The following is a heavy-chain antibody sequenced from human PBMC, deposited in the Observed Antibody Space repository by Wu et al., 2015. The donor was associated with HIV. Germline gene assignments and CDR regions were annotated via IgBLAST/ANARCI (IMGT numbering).Heavy chain of an antibody. J-gene: IGHJ5*02. CDR2: INPSGGST. V-gene: IGHV1-46*03. Sequence: QVQLVQSGAEVKKPGASVKVSCKASGYTFTSYYMHWVRQAPGQGLEWMGIINPSGGSTSYAQKFQGRVTMTRDTSTSTVYMELSSLRSEDTAVYYCARDGWQLVRGGWFDPWGQGTLVTVSS. D-gene: IGHD6-6*01. CDR1: GYTFTSYY. CDR3: ARDGWQLVRGGWFDP.